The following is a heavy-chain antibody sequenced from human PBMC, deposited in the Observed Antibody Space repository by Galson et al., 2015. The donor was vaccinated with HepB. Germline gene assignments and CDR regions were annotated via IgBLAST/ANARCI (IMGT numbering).Heavy chain of an antibody. D-gene: IGHD3-16*01. CDR2: ISYDGRNK. CDR1: GFTFSSFA. Sequence: SLRLSCAASGFTFSSFAMHWVRQAPGKGLEWVAVISYDGRNKFYADSVKGRFTVSRDNSKNTLYLQMSSLRAEDTAVYYCARDNEAVLITFGVEGGMDVWGQGTTVTVSS. J-gene: IGHJ6*02. V-gene: IGHV3-30*04. CDR3: ARDNEAVLITFGVEGGMDV.